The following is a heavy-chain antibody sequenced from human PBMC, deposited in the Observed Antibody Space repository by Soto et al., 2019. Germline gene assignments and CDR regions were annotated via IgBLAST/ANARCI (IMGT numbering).Heavy chain of an antibody. CDR3: XRWXSLTGLDS. V-gene: IGHV3-64*01. CDR2: INSIGGTT. CDR1: GFTFSNYA. Sequence: EVLLVESGGDLVQPGGSLRLSCAASGFTFSNYAMHWVRQAPGXGLEYVAAINSIGGTTYYANSVKGRFTISRDNXXXTXYLQVGSLXAXXXXXXXXXRWXSLTGLDSWGQGTLVTVSS. J-gene: IGHJ5*01. D-gene: IGHD3-16*01.